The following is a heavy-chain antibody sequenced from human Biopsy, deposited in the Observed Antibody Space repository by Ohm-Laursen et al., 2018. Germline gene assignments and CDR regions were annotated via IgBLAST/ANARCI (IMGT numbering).Heavy chain of an antibody. J-gene: IGHJ4*02. CDR1: GFTFSDFY. Sequence: SLRLSCSAPGFTFSDFYMSWIRQAPGKGLEWISYISAAGPAMFYADSVRGRFTISRDNAYNLLYLQMDSLRAEDTAVYYCARRRPIDYWGQGILVTVSS. V-gene: IGHV3-11*01. CDR2: ISAAGPAM. CDR3: ARRRPIDY.